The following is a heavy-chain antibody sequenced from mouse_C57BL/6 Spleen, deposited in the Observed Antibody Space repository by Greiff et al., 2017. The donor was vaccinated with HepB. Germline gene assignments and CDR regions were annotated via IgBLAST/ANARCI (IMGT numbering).Heavy chain of an antibody. CDR3: ARGGLYDGYPYFDY. CDR1: GYTFTDYY. Sequence: EVQLQQSGPELVKPGASVKISCKASGYTFTDYYMNWVKQSHGKSLEWIGDINPNNGGTSYNQKFKGKATLTVDKSSSTAYMELRSLTSGDSAVYYCARGGLYDGYPYFDYWGQGTTLTVSS. D-gene: IGHD2-3*01. V-gene: IGHV1-26*01. CDR2: INPNNGGT. J-gene: IGHJ2*01.